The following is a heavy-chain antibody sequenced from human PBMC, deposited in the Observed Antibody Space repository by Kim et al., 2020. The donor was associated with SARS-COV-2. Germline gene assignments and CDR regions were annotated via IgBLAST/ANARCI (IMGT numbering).Heavy chain of an antibody. J-gene: IGHJ4*02. CDR2: IYYSGNT. Sequence: SETLSLTCAISSDSISSYYWSWIRHLPGRGLEWIGYIYYSGNTDYNPSLKSRVSISCDTSKGHFPLDVTSLTAADTAVYYCARSEGRGSWRQFDHWGQGILVTVSS. CDR1: SDSISSYY. CDR3: ARSEGRGSWRQFDH. D-gene: IGHD6-19*01. V-gene: IGHV4-59*01.